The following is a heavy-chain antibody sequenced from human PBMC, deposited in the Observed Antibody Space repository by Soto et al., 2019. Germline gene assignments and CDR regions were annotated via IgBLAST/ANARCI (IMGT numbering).Heavy chain of an antibody. V-gene: IGHV1-18*01. J-gene: IGHJ4*02. Sequence: ASVKVSCKASGYTFTSYGISWVRQAPGQGLEWMGWISAYNGNTNYAQKLQGRVTMTTDTSTSTAYMELRSLRSEDTAVYYCARDRGAVTGDYFDYWGQGTLVTVSS. D-gene: IGHD6-19*01. CDR3: ARDRGAVTGDYFDY. CDR1: GYTFTSYG. CDR2: ISAYNGNT.